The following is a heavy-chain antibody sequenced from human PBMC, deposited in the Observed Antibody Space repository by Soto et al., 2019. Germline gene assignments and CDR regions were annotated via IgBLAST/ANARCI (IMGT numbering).Heavy chain of an antibody. CDR3: ARAKTYFDH. CDR2: IFYSGTT. J-gene: IGHJ4*02. CDR1: GGSISNGDYS. V-gene: IGHV4-30-4*01. Sequence: QVQLQESGPGLVKPSQTLSLTCTVSGGSISNGDYSWSWIRQPPGKGLERIGYIFYSGTTYYNPSLKSRVTISVDTSKNQFSPKLSSVTAAPTAVYYCARAKTYFDHWGQGTLVTVSS.